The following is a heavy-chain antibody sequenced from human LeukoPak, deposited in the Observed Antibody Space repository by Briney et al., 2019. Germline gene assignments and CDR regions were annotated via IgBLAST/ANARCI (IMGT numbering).Heavy chain of an antibody. CDR2: IYYSGST. J-gene: IGHJ4*02. CDR1: GGSISSSSYC. Sequence: PSETLSLTCTVSGGSISSSSYCWGWIRQPPGKGLEWIGSIYYSGSTYYNPSLKSRVAISVDTSKNQFSLKLSSVTAADTAVYYCARDPTMVRGVTPSHFDYWAREPWSPSPQ. D-gene: IGHD3-10*01. V-gene: IGHV4-39*07. CDR3: ARDPTMVRGVTPSHFDY.